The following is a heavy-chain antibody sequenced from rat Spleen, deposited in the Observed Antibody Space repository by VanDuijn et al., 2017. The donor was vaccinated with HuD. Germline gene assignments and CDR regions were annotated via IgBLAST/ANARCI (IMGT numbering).Heavy chain of an antibody. CDR3: ARHYYYSGDHFDY. Sequence: EVQLVESDGGLVQPGRSLKLSCAASGFTFSDYYMAWVRQAPTKGLEWIASISTGGTNTYYRGSVKGRFTISRDNAKSTLYLQMDSLRSEDTATYYCARHYYYSGDHFDYWGQGVMVTVSS. CDR1: GFTFSDYY. V-gene: IGHV5-25*01. CDR2: ISTGGTNT. D-gene: IGHD1-1*01. J-gene: IGHJ2*01.